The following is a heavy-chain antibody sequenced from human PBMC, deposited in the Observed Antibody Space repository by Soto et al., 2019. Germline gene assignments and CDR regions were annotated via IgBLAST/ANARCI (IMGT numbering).Heavy chain of an antibody. CDR2: ISYDGSNT. D-gene: IGHD7-27*01. V-gene: IGHV3-30*18. J-gene: IGHJ5*02. CDR3: AKDSSGYLGRGKNWFDP. CDR1: GFTFSSNG. Sequence: QVQLVESGGGVVQPGRSLRLSCAASGFTFSSNGMHWVRQAPGKGLEWVALISYDGSNTYYADSVKGRFTISRDNSKDTLYLQMNSLRAEDTAVYYCAKDSSGYLGRGKNWFDPWGQGTLVTVSS.